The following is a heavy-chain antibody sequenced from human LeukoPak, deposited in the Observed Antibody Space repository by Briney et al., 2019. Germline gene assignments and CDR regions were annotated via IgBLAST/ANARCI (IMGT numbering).Heavy chain of an antibody. D-gene: IGHD4-17*01. CDR3: ARGGYGDFLGN. J-gene: IGHJ4*02. CDR2: INPNHGGT. Sequence: GASVKVSCKASGYTFTGYYMHWVRQAPGQGLEWMGWINPNHGGTNYAQKFQGRVTMTRDTSISTAYMELSRLRSDDTAVYYCARGGYGDFLGNWGQGTLVTVSS. V-gene: IGHV1-2*02. CDR1: GYTFTGYY.